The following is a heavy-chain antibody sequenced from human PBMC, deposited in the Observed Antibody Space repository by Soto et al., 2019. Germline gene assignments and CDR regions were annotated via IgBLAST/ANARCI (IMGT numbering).Heavy chain of an antibody. D-gene: IGHD1-1*01. CDR2: IYHSGST. CDR1: GGSISAGRYT. Sequence: PSETLSLTCTVSGGSISAGRYTWSWIRQTPGKGLEWIGNIYHSGSTHYTASLKSRVTISVDRSQSQFSLKLSSVTAADTAVYYCAGAYNIDAFDIWGQGTMVTVS. V-gene: IGHV4-30-2*01. CDR3: AGAYNIDAFDI. J-gene: IGHJ3*02.